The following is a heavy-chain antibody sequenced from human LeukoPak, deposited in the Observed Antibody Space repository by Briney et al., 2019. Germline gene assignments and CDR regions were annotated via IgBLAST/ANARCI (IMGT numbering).Heavy chain of an antibody. Sequence: SETLSLTCTVSGDSISGSSYHWGWIRQPPGKGLEWIGSIYYSGSTYYNPSLKSRVTISVDTSKNQFSLKLSSVTAADTAVYYCARRYSSSYYGMDVWGQGTTVTVSS. J-gene: IGHJ6*02. D-gene: IGHD6-13*01. CDR1: GDSISGSSYH. CDR2: IYYSGST. CDR3: ARRYSSSYYGMDV. V-gene: IGHV4-39*01.